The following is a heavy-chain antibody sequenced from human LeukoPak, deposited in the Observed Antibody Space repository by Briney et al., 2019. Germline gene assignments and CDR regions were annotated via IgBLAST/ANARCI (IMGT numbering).Heavy chain of an antibody. D-gene: IGHD3-22*01. Sequence: GGSLRLSCAASGFTFGSYGMCWVRQAPGKGLEWVSFITPNADRTSYADSVEGRFTISRDNPRNTLYMQMNSLRDEDTALYYCAIMHGYYDGSGYWVQWGQGTLVTVSS. CDR3: AIMHGYYDGSGYWVQ. CDR1: GFTFGSYG. CDR2: ITPNADRT. J-gene: IGHJ1*01. V-gene: IGHV3-23*01.